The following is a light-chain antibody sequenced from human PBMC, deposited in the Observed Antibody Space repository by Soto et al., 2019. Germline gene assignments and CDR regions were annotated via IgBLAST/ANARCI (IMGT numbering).Light chain of an antibody. J-gene: IGKJ1*01. CDR3: QQYNNWPQWT. Sequence: ELVVTQSPRTLSLSPGERATLSCRASQSVSSNLAWYQQKPGQAPRLLIYGASTRATGIPARFSGSGSGTEFTLTISSLQSEDFVVYYCQQYNNWPQWTFGQGTKVDIK. CDR2: GAS. CDR1: QSVSSN. V-gene: IGKV3-15*01.